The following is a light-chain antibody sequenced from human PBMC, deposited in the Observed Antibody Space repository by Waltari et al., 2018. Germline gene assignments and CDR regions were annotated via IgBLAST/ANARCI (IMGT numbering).Light chain of an antibody. Sequence: QSALTQPASVSGSPGQSITIFCTGTKSDVGFYNYVSWYQQHPGKAPKVIIYDVSQPPSGISNRFSGSKSGNTAALTISGLQADDEADYYCKSYTGTGSWVFGGGTKLTVL. J-gene: IGLJ3*02. V-gene: IGLV2-14*03. CDR3: KSYTGTGSWV. CDR2: DVS. CDR1: KSDVGFYNY.